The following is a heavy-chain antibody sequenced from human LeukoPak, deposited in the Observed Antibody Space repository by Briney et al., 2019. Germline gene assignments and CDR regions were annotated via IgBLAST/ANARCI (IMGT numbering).Heavy chain of an antibody. CDR1: GGSISSYY. CDR3: ARATYYYGSGSYFDY. CDR2: TYTSGST. J-gene: IGHJ4*02. V-gene: IGHV4-4*07. D-gene: IGHD3-10*01. Sequence: SETLSLTCTVSGGSISSYYWSWIRQPAGKGLEWIGRTYTSGSTNYNPSLKSRVTMSVDTSKNQFSLKLSSVTAADTAVYYCARATYYYGSGSYFDYWGQGTLVTVSS.